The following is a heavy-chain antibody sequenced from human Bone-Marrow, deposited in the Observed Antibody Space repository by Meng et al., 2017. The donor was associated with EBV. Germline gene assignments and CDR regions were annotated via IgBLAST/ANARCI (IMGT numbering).Heavy chain of an antibody. D-gene: IGHD6-19*01. CDR3: ATWNNNGWYYGY. CDR1: GGSFSGSD. V-gene: IGHV4-34*01. CDR2: INLGGNT. Sequence: QGQFQEWGGGLFEPSEPLSPTCAGDGGSFSGSDWSWIRQPPGKVLEWIGEINLGGNTNYNPSLKSRVSISVDTSKNHFSLKVNSVTAADTAVYYCATWNNNGWYYGYWGQGTLVTVSS. J-gene: IGHJ4*01.